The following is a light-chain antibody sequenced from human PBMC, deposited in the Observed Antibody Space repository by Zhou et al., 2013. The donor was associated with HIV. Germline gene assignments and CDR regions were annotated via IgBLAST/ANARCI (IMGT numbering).Light chain of an antibody. J-gene: IGKJ4*01. Sequence: EIVLTQSPGTLSLSPGERATLSCRASQSVSSSYLAWYQQKPGQAPRLLIYGASSRATGIPDRFSGSGSGTDFTLTISSLQPEDSATYYCQQGDSFPLTFGGGTKLEIK. CDR2: GAS. CDR1: QSVSSSY. CDR3: QQGDSFPLT. V-gene: IGKV3-20*01.